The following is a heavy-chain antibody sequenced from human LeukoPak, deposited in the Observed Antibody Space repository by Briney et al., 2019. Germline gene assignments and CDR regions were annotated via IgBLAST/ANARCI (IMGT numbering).Heavy chain of an antibody. J-gene: IGHJ4*02. CDR2: ISSSSSYI. V-gene: IGHV3-21*01. D-gene: IGHD1-26*01. Sequence: GGSLRLSCAASGFTFSSYSMNWVRQAPGKGLEWVSSISSSSSYIYYADSVKGRFTISRDNAKNSLYLQMNSLRAEDTAVYYCARDPTDSGSYPDYWGQGTLVTVSS. CDR1: GFTFSSYS. CDR3: ARDPTDSGSYPDY.